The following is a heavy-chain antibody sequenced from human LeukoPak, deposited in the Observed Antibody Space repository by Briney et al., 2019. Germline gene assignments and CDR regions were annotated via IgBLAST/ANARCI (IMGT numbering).Heavy chain of an antibody. Sequence: SGPALVKPTQTLTLTCTFSGFSLTTKGMCVTWIRQSPGKALEWLARIDWDDEKFYDASLKTRLTISKDTSNHQVVLTMTNMQSVDTGTYYCARVNGDSSPNNDPFDLWGQGTMVTVSS. CDR1: GFSLTTKGMC. D-gene: IGHD2-21*02. V-gene: IGHV2-70*17. CDR3: ARVNGDSSPNNDPFDL. J-gene: IGHJ3*01. CDR2: IDWDDEK.